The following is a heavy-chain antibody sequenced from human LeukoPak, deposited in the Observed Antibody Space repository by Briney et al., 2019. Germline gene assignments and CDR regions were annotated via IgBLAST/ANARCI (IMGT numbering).Heavy chain of an antibody. Sequence: GGSLRLSCAASGFTFSSYSMNWVRQAPGKGLEWVSSISGSGRYIYYADSVKGRFTISRDNAKNSLYLQMNSLRAEDTAVYYCAKGTRSQYSSSHLDYWGQGTLVTVSS. J-gene: IGHJ4*02. CDR3: AKGTRSQYSSSHLDY. CDR2: ISGSGRYI. V-gene: IGHV3-21*04. D-gene: IGHD6-13*01. CDR1: GFTFSSYS.